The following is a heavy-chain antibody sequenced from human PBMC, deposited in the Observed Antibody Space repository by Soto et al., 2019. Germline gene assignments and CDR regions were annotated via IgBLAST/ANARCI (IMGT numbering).Heavy chain of an antibody. V-gene: IGHV4-34*01. Sequence: SETLSLTCAVYGGSFSGYYWSWIRQPPGKGLEWIGEINHSGSTNYNPSLKSRVTISVDTSKNQFSLKLSSVTAADTAVYYCARGMYGDYVWESNWFDPWGQGTRVTVS. CDR3: ARGMYGDYVWESNWFDP. CDR1: GGSFSGYY. J-gene: IGHJ5*02. CDR2: INHSGST. D-gene: IGHD4-17*01.